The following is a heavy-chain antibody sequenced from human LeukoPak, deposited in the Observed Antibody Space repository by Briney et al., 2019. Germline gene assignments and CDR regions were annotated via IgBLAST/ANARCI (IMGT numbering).Heavy chain of an antibody. J-gene: IGHJ5*02. CDR1: GGSISSGGYS. CDR3: ARGLKGALFPGWFDP. Sequence: SETLSPTCAVSGGSISSGGYSWSWIRQPPGKGLEWIGYIYHSGSTYYNPSLKSRVTISVDRSKNQFSLKLSSVTAADTAVYYCARGLKGALFPGWFDPWGQGTLVTVSS. V-gene: IGHV4-30-2*01. D-gene: IGHD2-21*01. CDR2: IYHSGST.